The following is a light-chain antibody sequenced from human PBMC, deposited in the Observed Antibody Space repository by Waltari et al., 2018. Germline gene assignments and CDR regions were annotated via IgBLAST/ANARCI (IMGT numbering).Light chain of an antibody. CDR2: HAS. J-gene: IGKJ4*01. CDR3: QQRANWPPLS. Sequence: EIVLTQSPATLSLSPGERATLSCGASQSVSTFLAWYQQKPGQAPRLLIYHASNKASGIPARFSGRGSGTNFTLTISSLEPEDFAVYYCQQRANWPPLSFGGGTRVEIK. CDR1: QSVSTF. V-gene: IGKV3-11*01.